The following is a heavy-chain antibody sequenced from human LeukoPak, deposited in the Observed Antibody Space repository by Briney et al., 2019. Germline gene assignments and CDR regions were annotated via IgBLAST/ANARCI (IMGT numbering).Heavy chain of an antibody. D-gene: IGHD3-22*01. CDR2: INHSGST. CDR1: GGSFSGYY. Sequence: PSETLSLTCAVYGGSFSGYYWSWIRQPPGKGLEWIGEINHSGSTNYNPSLKSRVTISVDTSKNQFSLKLSSETAAGTAVYYCASGAYYYDSSGYTNWFDPWGQGTLVTVSS. CDR3: ASGAYYYDSSGYTNWFDP. J-gene: IGHJ5*02. V-gene: IGHV4-34*01.